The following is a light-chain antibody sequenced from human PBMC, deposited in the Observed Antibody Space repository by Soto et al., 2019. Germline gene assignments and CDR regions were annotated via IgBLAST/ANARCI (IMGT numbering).Light chain of an antibody. J-gene: IGKJ4*01. Sequence: EIVLTQSPGTLSLSPGERATLSCRASQSVSTSYLAWYQQKPGQAPRLLIYGASSRATGIPDRFSGSGSGDDFTLTISRLEPEDFAVYYCQQYGSVPLTFGGGTKVEIK. V-gene: IGKV3-20*01. CDR1: QSVSTSY. CDR3: QQYGSVPLT. CDR2: GAS.